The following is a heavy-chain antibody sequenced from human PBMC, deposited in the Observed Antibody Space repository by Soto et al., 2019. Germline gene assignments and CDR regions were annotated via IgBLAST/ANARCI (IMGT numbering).Heavy chain of an antibody. CDR3: AHVYGGYDNFDY. V-gene: IGHV2-5*02. CDR2: IYWDDDK. Sequence: QITLKASGPTLVKPTQTLTLTCTFSGFSLSTSGVGVGWIRQPPGKALEWLALIYWDDDKRYSPSLKSRLTITKDTSKHQVVLTMTNMDPVDTATYYCAHVYGGYDNFDYWGQGTLVTVSS. CDR1: GFSLSTSGVG. D-gene: IGHD5-12*01. J-gene: IGHJ4*02.